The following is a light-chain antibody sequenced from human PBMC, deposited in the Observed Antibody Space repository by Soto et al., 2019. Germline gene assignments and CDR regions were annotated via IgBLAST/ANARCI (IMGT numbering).Light chain of an antibody. CDR2: DVS. CDR1: SSDVGGYNY. V-gene: IGLV2-14*01. J-gene: IGLJ3*02. CDR3: SSYTSSSTLGV. Sequence: QSALTQPASVSGSPGQSITISCTGTSSDVGGYNYVSWYQQHPGKAPKLMIYDVSNRPSGVSNRFSGSKSGNMASLTISGLQAEDEADYYCSSYTSSSTLGVFGGRTKLTVL.